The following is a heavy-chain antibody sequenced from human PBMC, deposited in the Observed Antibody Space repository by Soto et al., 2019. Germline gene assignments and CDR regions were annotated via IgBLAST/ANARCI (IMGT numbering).Heavy chain of an antibody. CDR1: GYTFSDYD. J-gene: IGHJ4*02. CDR3: ARVRWRRGDCYSSTYNFDY. CDR2: MSPNSGNT. Sequence: QVQLVQSGAEVKKPGASVRVSCQASGYTFSDYDINWVRQATGQGLEGEGWMSPNSGNTGFAQNFKDRVTLTWNTSISAAYMERSSLRSEDTAVYFCARVRWRRGDCYSSTYNFDYWGQGTLVTVSS. V-gene: IGHV1-8*02. D-gene: IGHD2-21*02.